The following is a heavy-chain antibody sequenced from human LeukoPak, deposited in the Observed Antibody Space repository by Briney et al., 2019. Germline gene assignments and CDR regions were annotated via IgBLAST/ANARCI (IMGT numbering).Heavy chain of an antibody. J-gene: IGHJ3*02. CDR3: ARAQLDAFDI. CDR1: GGSISSSNW. CDR2: IYHSGST. D-gene: IGHD1-1*01. V-gene: IGHV4-4*02. Sequence: SETLSLTCAVSGGSISSSNWWSWVRQPPGKGLEWIGEIYHSGSTNYNPSLKSRAPISVDKSKNQFSLKLSSVTAADTAVYYCARAQLDAFDIWGQGTMVTVSS.